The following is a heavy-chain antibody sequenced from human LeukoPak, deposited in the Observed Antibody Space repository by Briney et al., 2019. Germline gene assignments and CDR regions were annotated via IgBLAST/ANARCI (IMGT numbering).Heavy chain of an antibody. D-gene: IGHD3-16*01. V-gene: IGHV3-30-3*01. Sequence: GTSLRLSCAASEFIFSNFAMHWVRQAPGKGLEWVAVISYHGNDKYYANSVEGRFTISRDNSKNSLYLQMNSLRPEDTAVYYCARGNWGSLFDAFDIWGQGTMVTVSS. CDR2: ISYHGNDK. J-gene: IGHJ3*02. CDR1: EFIFSNFA. CDR3: ARGNWGSLFDAFDI.